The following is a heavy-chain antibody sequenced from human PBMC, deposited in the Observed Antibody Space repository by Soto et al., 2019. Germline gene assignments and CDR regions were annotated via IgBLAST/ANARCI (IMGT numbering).Heavy chain of an antibody. D-gene: IGHD3-10*01. CDR3: VRDMRAVPWYGGISSAFDM. CDR2: TKTDGTT. Sequence: XGSLRLSCAASGFTFSRHWIHWVRQAPGQGLVWVSRTKTDGTTSFADSVRGRFTISRDNAENTLYLQMNSLRAEDTAVYYCVRDMRAVPWYGGISSAFDMWGQGTMVTVSS. V-gene: IGHV3-74*01. J-gene: IGHJ3*02. CDR1: GFTFSRHW.